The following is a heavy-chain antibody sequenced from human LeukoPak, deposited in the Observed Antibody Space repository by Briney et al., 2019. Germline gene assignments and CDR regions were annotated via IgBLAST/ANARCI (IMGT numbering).Heavy chain of an antibody. Sequence: PGGSLRLSCAASGFTFDDYGMSWVRQAPGKGLEWVSGINWNGGSTGYADSVKGRFTISRDNAKNSLYLQMNSLRAEDTALYYCARDREWFGDHYYYTDVWGKGTTVTVSS. J-gene: IGHJ6*03. V-gene: IGHV3-20*04. CDR2: INWNGGST. D-gene: IGHD3-10*01. CDR3: ARDREWFGDHYYYTDV. CDR1: GFTFDDYG.